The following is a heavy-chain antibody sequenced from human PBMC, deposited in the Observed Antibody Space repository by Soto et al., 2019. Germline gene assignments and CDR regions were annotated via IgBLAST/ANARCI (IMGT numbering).Heavy chain of an antibody. CDR2: ISSRSDSI. V-gene: IGHV3-21*01. CDR1: GFIFTSYS. Sequence: EVQLVESGGGLVQRGGSLRLSCAASGFIFTSYSMVWVRQAPGNGLEWVSSISSRSDSIYYADSVKGRFTISRDNAQNSLYLQMNSLTSEDTAVYYCARDRSADRFVQYFQHWGPGTLVTVSS. J-gene: IGHJ1*01. CDR3: ARDRSADRFVQYFQH. D-gene: IGHD6-19*01.